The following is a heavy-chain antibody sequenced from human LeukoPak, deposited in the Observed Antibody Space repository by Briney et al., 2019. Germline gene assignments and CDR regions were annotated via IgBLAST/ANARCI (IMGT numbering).Heavy chain of an antibody. V-gene: IGHV1-69*13. CDR3: ARGVSGYDYHPRY. Sequence: ASVKVCCKASGGTFSSYGISWVRQAPGQGLEWMGGNIPIFGTANYAQKFQGRVTITADESTSTAYMELSSLRSEDTAVYYCARGVSGYDYHPRYWGQGTLVTVSS. CDR1: GGTFSSYG. CDR2: NIPIFGTA. J-gene: IGHJ4*02. D-gene: IGHD5-12*01.